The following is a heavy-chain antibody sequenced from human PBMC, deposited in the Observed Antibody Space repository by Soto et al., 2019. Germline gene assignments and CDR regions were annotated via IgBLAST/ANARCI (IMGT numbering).Heavy chain of an antibody. V-gene: IGHV1-18*04. Sequence: GASVKVSCKASGYTFTSYGISWVRQAPGQGLERMGWISAYNGNTNYAQKLQGRVTMTTDTSTSTAYMELRSLRSDDTAVYYCARDSSIAAAGTRWFDPWGQGTLVTVSS. CDR1: GYTFTSYG. CDR2: ISAYNGNT. CDR3: ARDSSIAAAGTRWFDP. D-gene: IGHD6-13*01. J-gene: IGHJ5*02.